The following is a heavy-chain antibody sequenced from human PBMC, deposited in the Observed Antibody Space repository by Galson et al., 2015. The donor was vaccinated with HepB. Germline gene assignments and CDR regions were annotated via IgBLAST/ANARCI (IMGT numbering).Heavy chain of an antibody. CDR1: GYSFTSYW. J-gene: IGHJ3*02. Sequence: QSGAEVKKPGESLKISCKGSGYSFTSYWIGWVRQMPGKGLEWMGIIYPGDSDTRYSPSFQGQVTISADKSISTAYLQWSSLKASDTAMYYCAWRAPHCSGGSCYSSDSAFDIWGQGTMVTVSS. D-gene: IGHD2-15*01. V-gene: IGHV5-51*03. CDR3: AWRAPHCSGGSCYSSDSAFDI. CDR2: IYPGDSDT.